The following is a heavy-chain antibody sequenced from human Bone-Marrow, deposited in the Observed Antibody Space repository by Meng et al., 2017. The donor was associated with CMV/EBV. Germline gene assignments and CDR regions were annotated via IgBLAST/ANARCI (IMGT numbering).Heavy chain of an antibody. D-gene: IGHD3-3*01. Sequence: GESLKISCAASGFTFSSYSMNWVRQAPGKGLEWVSSISSSSSYIYYADSVKGRFTISRDNAKNSLYLQMNSLRAEDTAVYYCARDFPTGTYYFWSGYFYYYGMDVWGQGTTVTVSS. J-gene: IGHJ6*02. CDR3: ARDFPTGTYYFWSGYFYYYGMDV. CDR1: GFTFSSYS. V-gene: IGHV3-21*01. CDR2: ISSSSSYI.